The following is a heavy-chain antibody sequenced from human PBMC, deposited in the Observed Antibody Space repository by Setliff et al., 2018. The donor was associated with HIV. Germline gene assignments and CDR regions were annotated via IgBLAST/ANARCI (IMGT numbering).Heavy chain of an antibody. CDR2: IYYSGNT. Sequence: SETLSLTCTVSGGSIKSSSYYWGWIRQPPGKGLEWIGSIYYSGNTYYNPSLKSRVTISTDTSRNQFSLRLSSVTAADTAIYYCARVPTSSWYVTTQRTKEYFHHWGQGTPVTVSS. J-gene: IGHJ1*01. CDR3: ARVPTSSWYVTTQRTKEYFHH. CDR1: GGSIKSSSYY. V-gene: IGHV4-39*07. D-gene: IGHD6-13*01.